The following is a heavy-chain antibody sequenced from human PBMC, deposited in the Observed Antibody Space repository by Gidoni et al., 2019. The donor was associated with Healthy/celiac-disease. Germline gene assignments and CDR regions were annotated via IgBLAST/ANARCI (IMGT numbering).Heavy chain of an antibody. CDR2: VFYSGRA. CDR1: GGSISSSSYY. CDR3: ARQLAVTPFYYFDY. Sequence: QLQVQESGPGLVKPSETLSLTCNVSGGSISSSSYYWGWIRQPPGKGLEWIGSVFYSGRAYYNPSRKSRVTISVDTSMNQFSLKLSSVTAADTAVYYCARQLAVTPFYYFDYWGQGTLVTVSS. D-gene: IGHD2-21*02. J-gene: IGHJ4*02. V-gene: IGHV4-39*01.